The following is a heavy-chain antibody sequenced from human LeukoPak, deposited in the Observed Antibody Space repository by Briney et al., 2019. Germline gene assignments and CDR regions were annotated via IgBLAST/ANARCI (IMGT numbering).Heavy chain of an antibody. CDR3: VRSIFGVARLDY. Sequence: GGSLRLSCAASGFTFSSYGMHWVRQAPGKGLEWVAVIWYDGSNKYYADSVKGRFTISRDNSKNTLYLQMNSLRAEDTAVYYCVRSIFGVARLDYWGQGTLVTVSS. J-gene: IGHJ4*02. CDR1: GFTFSSYG. D-gene: IGHD3-3*02. V-gene: IGHV3-33*01. CDR2: IWYDGSNK.